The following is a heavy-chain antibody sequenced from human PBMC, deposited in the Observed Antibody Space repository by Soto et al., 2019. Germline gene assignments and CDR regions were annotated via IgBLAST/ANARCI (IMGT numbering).Heavy chain of an antibody. CDR1: GGSISGSC. Sequence: QAQLQESGPGLVKPSETLSLTCTVSGGSISGSCWSWIRQPPGKGLEWVGYIFYSGSTNYNPSLKRRVPIAVDTSKNQVALQLRSATAAATAVHYCARHLSATEGNGYFDLWGRGTLVTVSA. CDR3: ARHLSATEGNGYFDL. J-gene: IGHJ2*01. V-gene: IGHV4-59*08. D-gene: IGHD1-1*01. CDR2: IFYSGST.